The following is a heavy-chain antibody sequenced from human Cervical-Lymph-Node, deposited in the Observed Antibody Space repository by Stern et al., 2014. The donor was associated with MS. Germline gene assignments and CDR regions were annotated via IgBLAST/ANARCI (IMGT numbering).Heavy chain of an antibody. CDR3: AREVAGHRLGMMDV. Sequence: QVQLVQSAAEVKTPGASVKVSCKASGSTFISSYMHWVRQAPRQGLDWMGIINPRGGSTSYAQKFQGRVTMTRDTSTSTGYMELSSLRSEDTAVYYCAREVAGHRLGMMDVWGQGTTVTVSS. CDR2: INPRGGST. J-gene: IGHJ6*02. D-gene: IGHD6-19*01. V-gene: IGHV1-46*01. CDR1: GSTFISSY.